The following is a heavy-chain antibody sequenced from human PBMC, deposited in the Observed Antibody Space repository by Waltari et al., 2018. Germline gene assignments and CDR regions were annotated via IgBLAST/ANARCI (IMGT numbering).Heavy chain of an antibody. CDR3: ARLWDSNVGYLTRPMDV. J-gene: IGHJ6*02. CDR2: INPYTGVT. V-gene: IGHV1-2*06. D-gene: IGHD3-16*01. Sequence: QVQLVQSGSEVKKAGASVKVSCKASGYTFIGYYIYWVRQAPGQGLEWVGRINPYTGVTDYAQRFQDRVTVSRDTYISTAYMDMRRLRSDDTAVYFCARLWDSNVGYLTRPMDVWGQGTTVTVS. CDR1: GYTFIGYY.